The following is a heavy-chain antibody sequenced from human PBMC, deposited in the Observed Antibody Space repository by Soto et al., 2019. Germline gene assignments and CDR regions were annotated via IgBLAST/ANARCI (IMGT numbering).Heavy chain of an antibody. CDR1: SRSISGSRYY. J-gene: IGHJ6*02. V-gene: IGHV4-39*01. CDR3: ASIGYYDFWSGSHVGYYYYGMDV. CDR2: IYYSGIT. Sequence: XETLSTSRTVSSRSISGSRYYWGWIRQPPGKVLEWIVSIYYSGITYYNPSLKTRVTISVDTSKNQFALKLSSVTDADTAVYYCASIGYYDFWSGSHVGYYYYGMDVWGQGTTVTASS. D-gene: IGHD3-3*01.